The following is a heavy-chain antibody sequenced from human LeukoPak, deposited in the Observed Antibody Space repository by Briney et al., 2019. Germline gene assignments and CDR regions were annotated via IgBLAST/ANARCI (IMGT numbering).Heavy chain of an antibody. CDR2: IDHSGNT. J-gene: IGHJ3*01. V-gene: IGHV4-59*08. Sequence: SETLSLTCTVSGASISSSCWSWIRQPPGKGLELNGYIDHSGNTNYNSSLKSRVPISADTSKNEFSLKLTCVPAEDMAGYYCARQQYLQFDV. CDR1: GASISSSC. D-gene: IGHD5-24*01. CDR3: ARQQYLQFDV.